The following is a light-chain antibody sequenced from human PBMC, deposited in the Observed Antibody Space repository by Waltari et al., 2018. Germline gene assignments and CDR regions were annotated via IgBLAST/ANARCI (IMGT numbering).Light chain of an antibody. V-gene: IGKV3-20*01. Sequence: EIVLTQSPGTLSLSPGERATLSCRASQSVSSSYLAWYQQKPGQAASLLIDGAASRATGIPDRISGSGSGTDFTLTLSSREPEDFAVYYCQQHGTSPFTFGQGTKVEIK. J-gene: IGKJ2*01. CDR3: QQHGTSPFT. CDR1: QSVSSSY. CDR2: GAA.